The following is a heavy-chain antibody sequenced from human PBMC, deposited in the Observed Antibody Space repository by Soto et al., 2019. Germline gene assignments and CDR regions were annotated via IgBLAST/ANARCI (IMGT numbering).Heavy chain of an antibody. V-gene: IGHV4-31*03. CDR1: GGSISSGGYY. J-gene: IGHJ4*02. D-gene: IGHD3-22*01. CDR3: ARGSGEITMIVVVTHFGY. Sequence: SETLSLTCTVSGGSISSGGYYWSWIRQHPGKGLEWIGYIYYSGSTYYNPSLKSRVTISVDTSKNQFSLKLSSVTAADTAVYYCARGSGEITMIVVVTHFGYWGQGTQVTVSS. CDR2: IYYSGST.